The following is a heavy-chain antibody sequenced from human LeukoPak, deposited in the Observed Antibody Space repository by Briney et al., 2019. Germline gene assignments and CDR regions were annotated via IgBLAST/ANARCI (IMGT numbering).Heavy chain of an antibody. D-gene: IGHD1-1*01. V-gene: IGHV3-23*01. Sequence: GGSLRLSCAASGFTFSRHAMTWVRQAPGKGLEWVSSITGSGDTTYYADSVKGRFTISGDSSKNSLYLQMNSLRAEDTAVYYCARDPNWFDIWGQGTMVTVSS. CDR3: ARDPNWFDI. CDR2: ITGSGDTT. J-gene: IGHJ3*02. CDR1: GFTFSRHA.